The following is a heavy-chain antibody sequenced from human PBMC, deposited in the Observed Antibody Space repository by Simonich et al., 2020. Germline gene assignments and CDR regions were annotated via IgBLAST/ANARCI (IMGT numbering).Heavy chain of an antibody. V-gene: IGHV3-21*01. J-gene: IGHJ4*02. D-gene: IGHD3-10*01. CDR2: ISSSSSYI. CDR1: GFTFSSYS. CDR3: ARDTSYYGSGSYYFDY. Sequence: GGGLVKPGGSLRLSCAASGFTFSSYSMNWVRQAPGKGLEVVSSISSSSSYIYYADSVKGRFTISRDNAKNSLYLQMNSLRAEDTAVYYCARDTSYYGSGSYYFDYWGQGTLVTVSS.